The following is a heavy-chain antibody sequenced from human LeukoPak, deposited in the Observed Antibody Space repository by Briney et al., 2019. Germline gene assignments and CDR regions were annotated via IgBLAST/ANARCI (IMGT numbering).Heavy chain of an antibody. V-gene: IGHV4-59*01. CDR3: ARRGPPGVGENPFDY. D-gene: IGHD3-16*01. CDR1: GGSISSYY. CDR2: IYYSGST. J-gene: IGHJ4*02. Sequence: SETLSLTCTVSGGSISSYYWSWIRQPPGKGLEWIGYIYYSGSTNYNPSLKSRVTISVDTSKNQFSLELSSVTAADTAVYYCARRGPPGVGENPFDYWGQGTLVTVSS.